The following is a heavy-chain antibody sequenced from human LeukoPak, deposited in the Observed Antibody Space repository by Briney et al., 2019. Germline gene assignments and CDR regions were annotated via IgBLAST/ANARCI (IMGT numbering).Heavy chain of an antibody. V-gene: IGHV4-34*01. CDR3: ARNRDKYSSGWYDAFDI. J-gene: IGHJ3*02. D-gene: IGHD6-19*01. CDR1: GGSFSGYY. Sequence: SETLSLTCAVYGGSFSGYYWNWIRQPPGKGLEWIGEVNHSGSTNYKSSLKSRVTISVDTSKNQFSLKLSSVTAADTAVYYCARNRDKYSSGWYDAFDIWGQGTMVTVSS. CDR2: VNHSGST.